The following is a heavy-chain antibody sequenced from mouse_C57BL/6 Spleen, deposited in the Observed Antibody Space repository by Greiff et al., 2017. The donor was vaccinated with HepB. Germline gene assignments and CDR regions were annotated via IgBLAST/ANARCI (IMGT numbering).Heavy chain of an antibody. CDR2: ISSGGSYT. D-gene: IGHD1-1*01. Sequence: EVKVVESGGDLVKPGGSLKLSCAASGFTFSSYGMSWVRQTPDKRLEWVATISSGGSYTYYPDSVKGRFTISRDNAKNTLYLQMSSLKSEDTAMYYCARSGDYYGSPSYAMDYWGQGTSVTVSS. V-gene: IGHV5-6*01. J-gene: IGHJ4*01. CDR1: GFTFSSYG. CDR3: ARSGDYYGSPSYAMDY.